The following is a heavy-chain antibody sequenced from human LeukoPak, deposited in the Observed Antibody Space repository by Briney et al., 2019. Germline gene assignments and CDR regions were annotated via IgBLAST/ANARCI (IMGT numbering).Heavy chain of an antibody. Sequence: PSETLSLTCAVYGGSFSGYYWSWIRQPPGKGLEWIGEINHSGSTNYNPSLKSRVTISVDTSKNQFSLKLSSVTAADTAVYYCARVVRFLGSGRAIDYWGQGTLVTVSS. CDR2: INHSGST. V-gene: IGHV4-34*01. D-gene: IGHD4-23*01. CDR3: ARVVRFLGSGRAIDY. J-gene: IGHJ4*02. CDR1: GGSFSGYY.